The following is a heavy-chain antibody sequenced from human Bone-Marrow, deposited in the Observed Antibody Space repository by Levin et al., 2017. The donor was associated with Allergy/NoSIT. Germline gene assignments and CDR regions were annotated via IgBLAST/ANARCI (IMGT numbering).Heavy chain of an antibody. CDR2: ISGSSSYI. D-gene: IGHD4-17*01. Sequence: GESLKISCLGSGLSLSDYTMNWVRQAPGKGLEWVASISGSSSYIFYADSLNGRFIVSRDNAKNSVYLEMSSLRADDTGVYFCAKAPGYGDVFDFWGQGSLVTVSS. V-gene: IGHV3-21*06. J-gene: IGHJ4*02. CDR1: GLSLSDYT. CDR3: AKAPGYGDVFDF.